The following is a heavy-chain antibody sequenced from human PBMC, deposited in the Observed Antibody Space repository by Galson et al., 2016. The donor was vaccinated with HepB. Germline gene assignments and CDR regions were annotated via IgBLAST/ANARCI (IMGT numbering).Heavy chain of an antibody. CDR2: ISGTSTYI. V-gene: IGHV3-21*01. CDR3: ATSGGGYHFYYDY. D-gene: IGHD2-21*02. J-gene: IGHJ4*02. CDR1: GFSISTYT. Sequence: SLRLSCAASGFSISTYTINWLRQAPGKGLEWVSSISGTSTYIYYSDSVRGRFTISRDNAKSSLYLHMSSLRAEDTAVYYCATSGGGYHFYYDYWGQGTLVTVSS.